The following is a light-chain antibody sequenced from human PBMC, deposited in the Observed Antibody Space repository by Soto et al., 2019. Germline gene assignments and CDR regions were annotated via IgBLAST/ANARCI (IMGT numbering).Light chain of an antibody. Sequence: QSVLTQPPSASGTPGQRVTISCSGSSSNIGSNTVNWYQQLPGTAPKLLIYSNNQRPSGVPDRFSGSKSGTSASLAINGLQSEDEAVYYSAACDDSLNGVVFAGGTKVTVL. CDR1: SSNIGSNT. J-gene: IGLJ2*01. V-gene: IGLV1-44*01. CDR3: AACDDSLNGVV. CDR2: SNN.